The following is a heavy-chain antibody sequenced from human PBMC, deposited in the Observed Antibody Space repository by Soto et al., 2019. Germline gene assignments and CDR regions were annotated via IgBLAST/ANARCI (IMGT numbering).Heavy chain of an antibody. Sequence: QLQLQESGSGLVKPSQTRSLTCAVPGGSISSGGYSWSWIRQPPGKGLEWIGYIYHSGSTYYNPSLKSPVTISVDRSKNQFSLQLSSVTAADTAVYYCARGQVVAAQHWGQGTLVTVSS. V-gene: IGHV4-30-2*01. J-gene: IGHJ4*02. CDR2: IYHSGST. CDR1: GGSISSGGYS. D-gene: IGHD2-15*01. CDR3: ARGQVVAAQH.